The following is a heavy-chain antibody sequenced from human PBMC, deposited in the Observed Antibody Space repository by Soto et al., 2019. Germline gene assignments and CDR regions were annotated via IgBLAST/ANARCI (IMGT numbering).Heavy chain of an antibody. J-gene: IGHJ6*02. Sequence: GASVKVSCKASGYTFTSYYMHWVRQAPGQGLEWMGIINPSGGSTSYAQKFQGRVTMTRDTSTSTVYMELSSLRSEDTAVYYCAREQTYTYDILTDYYYGMDVWGQGTTVTVSS. CDR3: AREQTYTYDILTDYYYGMDV. D-gene: IGHD3-9*01. CDR2: INPSGGST. CDR1: GYTFTSYY. V-gene: IGHV1-46*01.